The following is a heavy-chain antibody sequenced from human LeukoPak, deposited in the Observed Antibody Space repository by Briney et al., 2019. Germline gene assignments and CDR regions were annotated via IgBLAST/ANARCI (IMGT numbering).Heavy chain of an antibody. V-gene: IGHV1-2*02. CDR1: GGTFSSYA. CDR2: INPNSGGT. D-gene: IGHD2-2*01. CDR3: ARFVGSTFFDY. Sequence: ASVKVSCKASGGTFSSYAISWVRQAPGQGLEWMGWINPNSGGTNYAQKFQGRVTMTRDTSISTAYMELSRLRSDDTAVYYCARFVGSTFFDYWGQGTLVTVSS. J-gene: IGHJ4*02.